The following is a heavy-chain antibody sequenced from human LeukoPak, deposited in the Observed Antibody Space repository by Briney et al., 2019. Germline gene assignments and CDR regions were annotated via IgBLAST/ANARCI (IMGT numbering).Heavy chain of an antibody. CDR2: IYYSGST. CDR3: ARQMGRYSGSYSGPVDY. D-gene: IGHD1-26*01. J-gene: IGHJ4*02. Sequence: PSETLSLTCTVSGGSISSSSYYWGWIRQPPGKGLEWIGSIYYSGSTYYNPSLKSRVTISVDTSKNQFSLKLSSVTAADTAVYYCARQMGRYSGSYSGPVDYWGQGTLVTVSS. V-gene: IGHV4-39*01. CDR1: GGSISSSSYY.